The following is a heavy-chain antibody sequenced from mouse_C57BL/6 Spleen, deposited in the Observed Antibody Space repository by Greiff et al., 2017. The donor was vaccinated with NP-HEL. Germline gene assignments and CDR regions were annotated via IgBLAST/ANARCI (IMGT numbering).Heavy chain of an antibody. D-gene: IGHD1-1*02. CDR3: TTGADCGGPDY. J-gene: IGHJ2*01. CDR1: GFNIKDYY. CDR2: IDPEDGDT. Sequence: VQLQQSGAELVRPGASVKLSCTASGFNIKDYYMHWVKQRPEQGLEWIGSIDPEDGDTEYAQKFQGQATLTVDKSSNTAYLQLSSLTAEDTAVYYCTTGADCGGPDYWGQGTTLTVSS. V-gene: IGHV14-1*01.